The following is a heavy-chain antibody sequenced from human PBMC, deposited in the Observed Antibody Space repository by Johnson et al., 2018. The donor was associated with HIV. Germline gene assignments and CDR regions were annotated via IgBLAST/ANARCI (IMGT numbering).Heavy chain of an antibody. CDR3: ARDRAIVVAYDAFDI. J-gene: IGHJ3*02. Sequence: VQLVESGGGLVQPGGSLRLSCAASGFTFSNYWMSWVRQAPGKGLEWVANIKQDGSEKYYVDSVKGRFTISRDTSKNTLYLQMNSLRPEDTAVYYCARDRAIVVAYDAFDIWGQGTMVTVSS. CDR1: GFTFSNYW. D-gene: IGHD3-22*01. V-gene: IGHV3-7*01. CDR2: IKQDGSEK.